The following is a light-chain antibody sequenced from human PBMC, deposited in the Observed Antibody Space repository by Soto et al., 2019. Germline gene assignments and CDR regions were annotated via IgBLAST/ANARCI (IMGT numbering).Light chain of an antibody. V-gene: IGKV3-20*01. CDR3: QLYGSSPKT. J-gene: IGKJ1*01. CDR2: GAS. CDR1: QTISSNY. Sequence: EIVSTQSPGTLSLSPGERATLSCRATQTISSNYLAWYRQKPGQAPKLLIHGASTRATGIPDRFSGSGSGTDFTLTISRLEPEDFAVYYCQLYGSSPKTFGQGTKVDIK.